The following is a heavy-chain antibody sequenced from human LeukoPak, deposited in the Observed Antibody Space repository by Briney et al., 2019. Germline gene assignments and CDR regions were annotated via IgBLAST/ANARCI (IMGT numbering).Heavy chain of an antibody. CDR2: IYYRGST. V-gene: IGHV4-59*01. Sequence: PSETLSLTCSVSVYSIISYYWSWIRQPPGKGLEWIGDIYYRGSTNYNPSLKSRVTISVATSKNHFSLRLTSVTAADTAVYFCARSLFRNSGSYYDYWGQGTLVTASS. CDR3: ARSLFRNSGSYYDY. J-gene: IGHJ4*02. D-gene: IGHD1-26*01. CDR1: VYSIISYY.